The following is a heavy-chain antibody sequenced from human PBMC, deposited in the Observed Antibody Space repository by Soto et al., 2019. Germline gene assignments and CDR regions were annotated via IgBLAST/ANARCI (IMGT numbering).Heavy chain of an antibody. J-gene: IGHJ6*02. V-gene: IGHV4-61*01. D-gene: IGHD3-22*01. CDR3: ARSAEVVITYYYYGMDV. CDR1: GGSVSSGSYY. Sequence: PSETLSLTCTVSGGSVSSGSYYWSWIRQPPGKGLEWIGYIYYSGSTNYNPSLKSRVTISVDTSRNQFSLKLSSVTAADTAVYYYARSAEVVITYYYYGMDVWGQGTTVTVSS. CDR2: IYYSGST.